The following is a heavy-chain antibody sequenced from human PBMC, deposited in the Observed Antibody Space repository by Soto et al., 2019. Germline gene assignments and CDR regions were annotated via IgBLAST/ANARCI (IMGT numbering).Heavy chain of an antibody. J-gene: IGHJ4*02. V-gene: IGHV4-34*01. CDR3: ARGSSGYYTRGPLGY. CDR1: GGSFSGCY. Sequence: SETLSLTCAVYGGSFSGCYWSWIRQPPGKGLEWIGEINHSGSTNYNPSLKSRVTISVDTSKNQFSLKLSSVTAADTAVYYCARGSSGYYTRGPLGYWGQGTLVTVSS. D-gene: IGHD3-3*01. CDR2: INHSGST.